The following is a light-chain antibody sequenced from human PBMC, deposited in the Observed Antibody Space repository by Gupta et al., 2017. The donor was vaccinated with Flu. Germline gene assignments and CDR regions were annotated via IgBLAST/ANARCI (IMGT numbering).Light chain of an antibody. CDR3: QAWDSGTWG. V-gene: IGLV3-1*01. J-gene: IGLJ2*01. CDR1: KLGDKY. Sequence: SYELTQPPSVSVYPGQTASITCSGDKLGDKYVSWYRQKPGQSPVKVIYEDTKRPSGIPERFSGSNFGDTATLTISGTQAMDEADYYCQAWDSGTWGFGGGTKLTVL. CDR2: EDT.